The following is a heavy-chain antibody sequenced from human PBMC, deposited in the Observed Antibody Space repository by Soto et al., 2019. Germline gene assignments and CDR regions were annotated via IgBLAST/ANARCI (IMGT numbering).Heavy chain of an antibody. J-gene: IGHJ4*02. CDR2: IRQDGSET. Sequence: EVQLVDSGGGLVQPGGSLRLSCAASGFTFKNYWMTWVRQPPGKGLEWVASIRQDGSETYYVDSVKGRFTVSRDNAKNSLYLQMNRLRAADTAVYYCARPRFSFSAYVLPDYWAQGALVTVSS. CDR3: ARPRFSFSAYVLPDY. V-gene: IGHV3-7*01. D-gene: IGHD5-12*01. CDR1: GFTFKNYW.